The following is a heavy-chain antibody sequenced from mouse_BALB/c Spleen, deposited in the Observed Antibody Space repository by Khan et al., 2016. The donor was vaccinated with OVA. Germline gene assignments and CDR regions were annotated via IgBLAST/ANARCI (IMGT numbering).Heavy chain of an antibody. J-gene: IGHJ3*01. CDR3: ARLAYYYDSEGFAY. Sequence: EVELVESGGDVVKPGGSLKLSCAASGFTFSTYGMSWVRQTPDKRLEWVATVSTGGYYTYYPHTVKGRFTISRDNAKNTLYLQMSSLKTEDTAMFYCARLAYYYDSEGFAYWGQGTLVTVSA. V-gene: IGHV5-6*01. CDR2: VSTGGYYT. CDR1: GFTFSTYG. D-gene: IGHD1-1*01.